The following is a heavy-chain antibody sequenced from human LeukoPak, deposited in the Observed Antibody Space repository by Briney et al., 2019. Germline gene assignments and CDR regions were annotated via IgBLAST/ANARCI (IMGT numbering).Heavy chain of an antibody. CDR1: GFTFSSYG. V-gene: IGHV3-23*01. D-gene: IGHD1-14*01. CDR2: LSDGGRST. CDR3: AKDAEGPLDY. J-gene: IGHJ4*02. Sequence: GGSLRLSCAASGFTFSSYGMSWVRQAPGKGLEWVSALSDGGRSTYYADSVKGRFTISRDNSKNTLYLQMNSLRGEDTAVYYCAKDAEGPLDYWGQGTLVTVSS.